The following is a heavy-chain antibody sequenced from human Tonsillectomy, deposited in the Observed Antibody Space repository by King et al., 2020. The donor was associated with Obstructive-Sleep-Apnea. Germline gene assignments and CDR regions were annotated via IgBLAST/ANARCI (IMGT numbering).Heavy chain of an antibody. J-gene: IGHJ4*02. CDR1: GFIFSSYW. V-gene: IGHV3-7*03. D-gene: IGHD3-10*01. CDR2: IKQDGSEK. Sequence: VQLVESGGGLVQPGGSLRLSCAASGFIFSSYWMSLVRQAPGKGLEWVANIKQDGSEKYYVDSVKGRFTISSDNAKNALYLQMNSLRAEYTAVYYCARDEGYYGSGSYYYYWGQGTLVTVSS. CDR3: ARDEGYYGSGSYYYY.